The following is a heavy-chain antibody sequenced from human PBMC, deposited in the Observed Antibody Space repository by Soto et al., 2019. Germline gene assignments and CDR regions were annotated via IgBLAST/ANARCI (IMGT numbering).Heavy chain of an antibody. J-gene: IGHJ4*02. CDR3: ARHLTSAAFDY. V-gene: IGHV5-10-1*01. D-gene: IGHD7-27*01. CDR2: IDPSDTYT. Sequence: GESMKIYCKGSGYSFTSYWISWVRQMPGKGLEWMGKIDPSDTYTNYSPSFQGHVTISVDKSISTAYLQWSSLNSSDTAMYYCARHLTSAAFDYWGQGSLVTVSS. CDR1: GYSFTSYW.